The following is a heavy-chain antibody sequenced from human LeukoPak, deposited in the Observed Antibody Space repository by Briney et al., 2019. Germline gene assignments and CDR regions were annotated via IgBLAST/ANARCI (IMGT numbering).Heavy chain of an antibody. J-gene: IGHJ4*02. CDR3: ARDRELRIGYYFDY. Sequence: GASVKVSCKASGYTFTSYGISWVRQAPGQGLEWMGWISAYNGNTNYAQKFQGRVTMTRAMSTSTVYMELSRLRSEDTAVYYCARDRELRIGYYFDYWGQGTLVTVSS. D-gene: IGHD1-7*01. V-gene: IGHV1-18*01. CDR1: GYTFTSYG. CDR2: ISAYNGNT.